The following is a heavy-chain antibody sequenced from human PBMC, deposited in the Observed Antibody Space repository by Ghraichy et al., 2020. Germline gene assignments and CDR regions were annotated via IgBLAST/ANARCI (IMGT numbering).Heavy chain of an antibody. J-gene: IGHJ6*02. Sequence: GGSLRLSCVGSGFIFSGYNMNWVRQSPGKGLEWVAYISTSSRRIFYADSVKGRFTVSRDNAKNSLSLQMSSLRNEDTAVYYCARASRVVRFYYYDGMDVWCQGTTVTVSS. D-gene: IGHD2-21*01. CDR2: ISTSSRRI. CDR1: GFIFSGYN. CDR3: ARASRVVRFYYYDGMDV. V-gene: IGHV3-48*02.